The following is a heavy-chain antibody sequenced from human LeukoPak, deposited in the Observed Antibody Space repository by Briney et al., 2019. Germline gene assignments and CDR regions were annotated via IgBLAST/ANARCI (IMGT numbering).Heavy chain of an antibody. CDR2: ISYDGSNK. V-gene: IGHV3-30*18. D-gene: IGHD1-7*01. CDR1: GFTFSNYD. J-gene: IGHJ4*02. Sequence: GGSLRLSCAASGFTFSNYDMHWVRQAPGKGLEWVAVISYDGSNKYYADSVKGRFTISRDNSKNTVYLQVNSLRAEDTAVYYCAKDREGTTFDNWGQGTLVTVSS. CDR3: AKDREGTTFDN.